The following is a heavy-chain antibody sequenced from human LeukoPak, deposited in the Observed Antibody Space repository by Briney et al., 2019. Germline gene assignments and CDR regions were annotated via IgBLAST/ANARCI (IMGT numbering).Heavy chain of an antibody. Sequence: SETLSLTCTVSGGSISRYYWSWLRQPPGKGLEWLGYIYYSGSTNYNPSLKSRVTISVDTSKNQFSLKLSSVTAADTAVYYCARGYSNYAFDPCGQGTLVTVSS. CDR1: GGSISRYY. CDR2: IYYSGST. D-gene: IGHD4-11*01. J-gene: IGHJ5*02. V-gene: IGHV4-59*08. CDR3: ARGYSNYAFDP.